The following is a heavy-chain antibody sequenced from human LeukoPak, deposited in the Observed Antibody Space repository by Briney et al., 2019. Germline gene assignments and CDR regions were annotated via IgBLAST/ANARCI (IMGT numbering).Heavy chain of an antibody. Sequence: SVKVSCKASGGTFSSYAISWVRQAPGQGLEWMGGIIPIFGTANYAQKFQGRVTITADKSTSTAYMELSSLRSEDTAVYYCAREGYCSGGSCFDYWGQGTLVTASS. J-gene: IGHJ4*02. D-gene: IGHD2-15*01. V-gene: IGHV1-69*06. CDR3: AREGYCSGGSCFDY. CDR1: GGTFSSYA. CDR2: IIPIFGTA.